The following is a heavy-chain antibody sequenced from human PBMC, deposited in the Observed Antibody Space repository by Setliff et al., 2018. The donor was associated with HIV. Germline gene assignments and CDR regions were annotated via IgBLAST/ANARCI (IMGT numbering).Heavy chain of an antibody. J-gene: IGHJ4*02. Sequence: GASVKVSCKASGYTFTNYDINWVRQATGQGLEWMGWMNPNRGNTVYAQKFQGRVTITRNTSINTAYMELSNLRSEDTAVYYCARGRPFRGAVAGPAHFEYWGQGTRVTSPQ. CDR1: GYTFTNYD. V-gene: IGHV1-8*03. D-gene: IGHD6-19*01. CDR3: ARGRPFRGAVAGPAHFEY. CDR2: MNPNRGNT.